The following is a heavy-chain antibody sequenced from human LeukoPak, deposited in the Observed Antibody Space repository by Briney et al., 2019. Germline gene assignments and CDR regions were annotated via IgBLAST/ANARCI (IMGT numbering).Heavy chain of an antibody. CDR1: GFTFSSYA. V-gene: IGHV3-30-3*01. CDR3: ARERDERGAFDI. J-gene: IGHJ3*02. CDR2: ISYDGSNK. Sequence: PGGSLRLSCAASGFTFSSYAMHWVRQAPGKGLEWVAVISYDGSNKYYADSVKGRFTISRDNSKNTLYLQMNSLRAEDTAVYYCARERDERGAFDIWGQGAMVTVSS.